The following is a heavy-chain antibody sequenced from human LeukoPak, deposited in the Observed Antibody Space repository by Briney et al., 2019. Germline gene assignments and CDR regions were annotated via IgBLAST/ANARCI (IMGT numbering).Heavy chain of an antibody. V-gene: IGHV1-18*01. CDR1: GYTFTSYG. CDR3: ARDSSGWHITYFDY. J-gene: IGHJ4*02. D-gene: IGHD6-19*01. CDR2: ISAYNGNT. Sequence: ASVKVSCKGSGYTFTSYGISWVRQAPGQGLEWMGWISAYNGNTNYAQKFQGRVTMTRDTSISTAYMELSRLRSDDTAVYYCARDSSGWHITYFDYWGQGTLVTVSS.